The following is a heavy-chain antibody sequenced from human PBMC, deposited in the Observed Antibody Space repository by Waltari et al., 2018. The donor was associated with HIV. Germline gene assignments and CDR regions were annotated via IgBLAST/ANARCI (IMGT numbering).Heavy chain of an antibody. CDR2: LSRGGSSK. V-gene: IGHV3-74*01. CDR1: GFTFRRYW. Sequence: EVQVVESGGGLVQPGGSLRLSCDASGFTFRRYWMHWVRPAPGKGLVGVSRLSRGGSSKCDVDSVKGRLTIARDNAKNKQDLQMNNVGGEDPVVYYCGAGRRWFEHWGQGDLGTVS. CDR3: GAGRRWFEH. J-gene: IGHJ5*02.